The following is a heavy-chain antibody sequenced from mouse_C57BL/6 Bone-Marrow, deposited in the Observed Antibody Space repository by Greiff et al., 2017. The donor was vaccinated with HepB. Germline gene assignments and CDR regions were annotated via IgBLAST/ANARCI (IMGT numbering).Heavy chain of an antibody. CDR1: GYTFTSYW. J-gene: IGHJ4*01. D-gene: IGHD3-1*01. CDR3: ARRGYDDYYAMDY. Sequence: QVQLQQPGAELVKPGASVKLSCKASGYTFTSYWMHWVKQSPGQGLEWIGMIHPNSGSTNYNEKFKSKATLTVDKSSSTAYMQLSSLTSEDSAVYYCARRGYDDYYAMDYWGQGTSVTVSS. V-gene: IGHV1-64*01. CDR2: IHPNSGST.